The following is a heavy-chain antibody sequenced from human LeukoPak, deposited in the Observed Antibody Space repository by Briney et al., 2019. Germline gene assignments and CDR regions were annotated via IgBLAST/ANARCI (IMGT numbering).Heavy chain of an antibody. J-gene: IGHJ4*02. CDR3: ARGSFIGLEPGLNFDY. D-gene: IGHD1-1*01. CDR2: IIPIFGTA. Sequence: ASVKVSCKASGGTFSSYAISWVRQAPGQGLEWMGGIIPIFGTANYAQKFQGRVTITTDESTSTAYMELSSLRSEDTAVYYCARGSFIGLEPGLNFDYWGQGTLVTVSS. CDR1: GGTFSSYA. V-gene: IGHV1-69*05.